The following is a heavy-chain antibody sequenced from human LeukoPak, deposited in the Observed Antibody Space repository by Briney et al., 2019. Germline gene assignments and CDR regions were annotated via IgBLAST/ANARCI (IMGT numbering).Heavy chain of an antibody. Sequence: ASVKVSCKASGATFTTYAIIWVRQAPGQGLEWMGGIIPVFGTANYAQKFQGRVTITADESTSTAYMELSSLRSEDTAVYYCARSREGIAAAGTKNAFDIWGQGTMVTVSS. V-gene: IGHV1-69*13. CDR1: GATFTTYA. J-gene: IGHJ3*02. CDR2: IIPVFGTA. D-gene: IGHD6-13*01. CDR3: ARSREGIAAAGTKNAFDI.